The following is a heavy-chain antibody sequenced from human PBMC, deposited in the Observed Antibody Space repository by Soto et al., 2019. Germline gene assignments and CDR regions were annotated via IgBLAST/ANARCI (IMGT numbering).Heavy chain of an antibody. CDR3: AFLKEAYSKTDRYYFDY. Sequence: GASVKVSCKASGYTFTGYYMHWVRQAPGQGLEWMGWINPNSGGTNYAQKFQGRVTMTRDTSISTAYMELSRLRSDDTAVYYCAFLKEAYSKTDRYYFDYWGQGTLVTVSS. CDR2: INPNSGGT. J-gene: IGHJ4*02. D-gene: IGHD4-4*01. V-gene: IGHV1-2*02. CDR1: GYTFTGYY.